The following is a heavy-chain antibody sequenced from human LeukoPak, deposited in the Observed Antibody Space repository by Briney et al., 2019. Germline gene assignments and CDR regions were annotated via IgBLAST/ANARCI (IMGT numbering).Heavy chain of an antibody. CDR2: IYYSGST. CDR1: GGSISRGDYY. Sequence: SETLSLTCTVSGGSISRGDYYWSWIRQPPGKGLEWIGYIYYSGSTYYNPSLKSRVTISVDTSKNQFSLKLSSVTAADTAVYYCARISGWYHGLYFDYWGQGTLVTVSS. CDR3: ARISGWYHGLYFDY. D-gene: IGHD6-19*01. V-gene: IGHV4-30-4*08. J-gene: IGHJ4*02.